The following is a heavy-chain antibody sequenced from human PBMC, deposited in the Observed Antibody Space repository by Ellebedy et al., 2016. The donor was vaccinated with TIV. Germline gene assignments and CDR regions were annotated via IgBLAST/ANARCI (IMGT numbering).Heavy chain of an antibody. V-gene: IGHV6-1*01. Sequence: MPSETLSLACALPGARVSSNSVAWNWIRKSTSRGIEWLGRTYYRSKWYNDYAVSVNSRITINPDTSKNQFALQLNSVSPEDTSVYNCATSYTWPAEDFQHWGQGTLVTVSS. D-gene: IGHD2-2*02. CDR2: TYYRSKWYN. CDR3: ATSYTWPAEDFQH. CDR1: GARVSSNSVA. J-gene: IGHJ1*01.